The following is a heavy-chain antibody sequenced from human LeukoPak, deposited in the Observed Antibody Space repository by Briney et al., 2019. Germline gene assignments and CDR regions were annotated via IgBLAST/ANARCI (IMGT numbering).Heavy chain of an antibody. J-gene: IGHJ4*02. Sequence: GGSLRLSCAASGFTFSSHAMSWVRQAPGKGLEWVSAISGSGGSTYYADSVKGRFTISRDNSKNTLYLQMNSLRAEDTAVYYCAKAIAAAGTFDYWGQGTLVTVSS. CDR3: AKAIAAAGTFDY. CDR1: GFTFSSHA. D-gene: IGHD6-13*01. CDR2: ISGSGGST. V-gene: IGHV3-23*01.